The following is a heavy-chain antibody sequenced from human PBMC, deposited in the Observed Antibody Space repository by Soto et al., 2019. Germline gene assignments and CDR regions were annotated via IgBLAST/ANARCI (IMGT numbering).Heavy chain of an antibody. Sequence: QVQLVESGGGVVQPGRSLRLSCGASGFMFSNHGMHWDRQAPGKGLEWVAVIWSDGNNRYYADSVKGRFTFSRDNSKNTFDLQMNSLRAEDTAVYYCVRGDNWNDEASDYWGQGTLVTVSS. J-gene: IGHJ4*02. V-gene: IGHV3-33*01. CDR1: GFMFSNHG. D-gene: IGHD1-1*01. CDR2: IWSDGNNR. CDR3: VRGDNWNDEASDY.